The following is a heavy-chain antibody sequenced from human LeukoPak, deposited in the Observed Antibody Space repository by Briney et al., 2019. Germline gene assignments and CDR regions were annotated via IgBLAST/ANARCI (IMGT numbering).Heavy chain of an antibody. D-gene: IGHD2-15*01. CDR3: ARHREKVVAALFPEGLSFDP. J-gene: IGHJ5*02. Sequence: GESLKISCKGSGYSFTSSWIGWVRQMPGKGLEWMGIIYPGDSDTRYSPSFQGQVTISADKSISTAYLQWSSLKASETAMYYCARHREKVVAALFPEGLSFDPWGQGTLVTVSS. V-gene: IGHV5-51*01. CDR1: GYSFTSSW. CDR2: IYPGDSDT.